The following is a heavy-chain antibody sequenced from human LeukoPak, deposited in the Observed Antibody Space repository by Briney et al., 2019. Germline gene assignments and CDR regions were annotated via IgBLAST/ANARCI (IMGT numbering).Heavy chain of an antibody. Sequence: GGSLRLSCAASGFTFSSYAMNWVRQAPGKGLEWVSAISGSGGSTYYADSVKGRFTISRDNSKNTLYLQMNRLRAEGTAVYYCAKVLDSSSYWGQETLVTVSS. V-gene: IGHV3-23*01. D-gene: IGHD6-13*01. CDR1: GFTFSSYA. J-gene: IGHJ4*02. CDR2: ISGSGGST. CDR3: AKVLDSSSY.